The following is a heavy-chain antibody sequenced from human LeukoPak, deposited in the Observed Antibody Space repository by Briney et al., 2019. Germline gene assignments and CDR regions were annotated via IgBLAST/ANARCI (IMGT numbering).Heavy chain of an antibody. CDR1: GGSISNYY. CDR2: NYTSAST. Sequence: SETLSLTCTVSGGSISNYYWSWIRQPAGKGLEWIGHNYTSASTNYNPSLKSRVTMSLDTSKNQFSLELSSVTAADTAAYYCARVDTSGWHYFDDWGQGTLVTVSS. J-gene: IGHJ4*02. V-gene: IGHV4-4*07. CDR3: ARVDTSGWHYFDD. D-gene: IGHD6-19*01.